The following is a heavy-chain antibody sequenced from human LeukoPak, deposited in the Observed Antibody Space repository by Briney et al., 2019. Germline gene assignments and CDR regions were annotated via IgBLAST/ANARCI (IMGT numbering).Heavy chain of an antibody. CDR2: INSDGSST. D-gene: IGHD4-17*01. J-gene: IGHJ4*02. CDR1: GFIFSSHG. V-gene: IGHV3-74*01. CDR3: ARVSPNTVTTLQYFDY. Sequence: QTGGSLRLSCAASGFIFSSHGMNWVRHAPGKGLVWVSRINSDGSSTNYADSVEGRFTISRDNAKNTLYLQMNSLRAEDTAVYYCARVSPNTVTTLQYFDYWGQGILVTVSS.